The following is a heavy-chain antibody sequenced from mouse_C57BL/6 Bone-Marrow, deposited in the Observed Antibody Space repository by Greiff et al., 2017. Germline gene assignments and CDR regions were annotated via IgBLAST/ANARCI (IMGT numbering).Heavy chain of an antibody. Sequence: VQLQQPGAELVRPGSSVKMSCKTSGYTFTSYGINWVKQRPGPGLEWIGYIYTGNGYTEYNEKFKGKATLPLDTSSSTAYMQRSSLTSEDSAIYCCARGVDYCDDWGQGTTLTVSS. D-gene: IGHD1-1*01. CDR3: ARGVDYCDD. J-gene: IGHJ2*01. CDR2: IYTGNGYT. CDR1: GYTFTSYG. V-gene: IGHV1-58*01.